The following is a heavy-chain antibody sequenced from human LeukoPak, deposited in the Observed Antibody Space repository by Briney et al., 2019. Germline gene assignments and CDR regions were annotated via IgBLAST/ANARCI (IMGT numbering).Heavy chain of an antibody. CDR3: ARSRGNTMVRGVIDY. CDR2: ISSSGIHM. J-gene: IGHJ4*02. D-gene: IGHD3-10*01. Sequence: GGSLRLSCAVSGFTFSTYAMNWVRQAPGRGLEWVSGISSSGIHMYYADSVKGRFTISRDNAKDSLYLQMNSLRVEDTAVYYCARSRGNTMVRGVIDYWGQGTLVTVSS. CDR1: GFTFSTYA. V-gene: IGHV3-21*01.